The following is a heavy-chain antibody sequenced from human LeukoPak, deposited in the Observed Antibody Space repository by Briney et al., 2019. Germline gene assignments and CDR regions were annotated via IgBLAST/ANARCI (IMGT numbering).Heavy chain of an antibody. Sequence: PGGSLRLSCAASGFTFSSYSMNWVRQAPGKGLEWVSYISSSGSTIYYADSVKGRFTISRDNSKNTLYLQMNSLRAEDTAVYYCAKSIAVAFYSWGQGTLVTVSS. J-gene: IGHJ4*02. CDR2: ISSSGSTI. D-gene: IGHD6-19*01. CDR3: AKSIAVAFYS. V-gene: IGHV3-48*01. CDR1: GFTFSSYS.